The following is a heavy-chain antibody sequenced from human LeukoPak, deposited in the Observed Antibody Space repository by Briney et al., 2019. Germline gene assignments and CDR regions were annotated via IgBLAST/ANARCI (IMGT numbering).Heavy chain of an antibody. CDR2: IYHSGST. V-gene: IGHV4-4*02. D-gene: IGHD2-21*02. CDR1: GGSISSSNW. Sequence: PSGTLSLTCAVSGGSISSSNWWSWVRQPPGKGLEWIGEIYHSGSTNYNPSLKSRVTISVDKSKNQFSLKLSSVTAADTAVYYCASLAYCGGDCYRFDYWGQGTLVTVSS. J-gene: IGHJ4*02. CDR3: ASLAYCGGDCYRFDY.